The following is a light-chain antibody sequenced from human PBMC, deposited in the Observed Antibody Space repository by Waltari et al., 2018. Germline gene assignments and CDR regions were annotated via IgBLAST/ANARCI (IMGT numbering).Light chain of an antibody. CDR2: KAS. Sequence: DIQMTQSPSTLSASVGDRVIVSCRASQSISKWLDWYQQKPGKAPKLLIYKASTLESGVPSRFSGSGSGTEFTLTISSLQPEDFATYYCQQYNSYSLLSFGGGTKVEIK. J-gene: IGKJ4*01. CDR3: QQYNSYSLLS. CDR1: QSISKW. V-gene: IGKV1-5*03.